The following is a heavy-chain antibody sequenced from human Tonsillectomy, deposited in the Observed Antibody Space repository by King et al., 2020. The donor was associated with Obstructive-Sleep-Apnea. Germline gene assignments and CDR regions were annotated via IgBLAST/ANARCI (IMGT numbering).Heavy chain of an antibody. D-gene: IGHD6-19*01. CDR1: GFTFDDYA. V-gene: IGHV3-9*01. CDR2: ISWNSGSI. J-gene: IGHJ4*02. CDR3: AKDIYSGWYEGHFEY. Sequence: QLVQSGGGLVQPGRPLRLSCVASGFTFDDYAMHWVRQAPGKGLEWVSGISWNSGSIGYADSVKGRFTISRDNTKNSVYLQMNSLRGEDTAMYYCAKDIYSGWYEGHFEYWGQGALVTVSS.